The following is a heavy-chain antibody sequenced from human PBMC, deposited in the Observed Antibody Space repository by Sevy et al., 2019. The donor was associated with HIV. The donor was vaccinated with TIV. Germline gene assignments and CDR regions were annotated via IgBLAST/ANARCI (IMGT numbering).Heavy chain of an antibody. V-gene: IGHV3-48*01. J-gene: IGHJ4*02. CDR1: GFNFNNYS. D-gene: IGHD3-22*01. CDR3: ARGSDYYDRSGYYYQ. CDR2: ISSTSRTK. Sequence: GGSLRLSCAGSGFNFNNYSMNWVRQAPGKRLEWVSYISSTSRTKYYEESVKGRFTISRDNAKNSLYLQMNSLRAEETAVYYCARGSDYYDRSGYYYQWGQGTLVTVSS.